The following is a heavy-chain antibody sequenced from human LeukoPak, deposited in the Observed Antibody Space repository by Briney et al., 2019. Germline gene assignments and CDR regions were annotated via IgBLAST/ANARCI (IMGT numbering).Heavy chain of an antibody. CDR1: GYSFTSYW. CDR2: IYPGDSDT. CDR3: ARAGLVLLWFGEFSRPFDY. D-gene: IGHD3-10*01. J-gene: IGHJ4*02. V-gene: IGHV5-51*01. Sequence: GESLKISCKGSGYSFTSYWIGWVRQMPGKGLEWMGIIYPGDSDTRYSPSFQGQVTISADKSISTAYLQWSSLKALDTAMYYCARAGLVLLWFGEFSRPFDYWGQGTLVTVSS.